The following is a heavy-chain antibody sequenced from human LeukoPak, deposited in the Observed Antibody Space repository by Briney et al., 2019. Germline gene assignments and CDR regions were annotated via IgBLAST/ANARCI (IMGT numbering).Heavy chain of an antibody. CDR2: ISGSGGST. CDR1: GFSFSSYV. D-gene: IGHD3-22*01. V-gene: IGHV3-23*01. J-gene: IGHJ4*02. CDR3: AKDQRILLIITTDFDY. Sequence: GGSLRLSCAASGFSFSSYVMNWVRQAPGKGLEWVSAISGSGGSTYYADSVKGRFTISRDNSKSTLYLQMNSLRAEDTAVYYCAKDQRILLIITTDFDYWGQGTLATVSS.